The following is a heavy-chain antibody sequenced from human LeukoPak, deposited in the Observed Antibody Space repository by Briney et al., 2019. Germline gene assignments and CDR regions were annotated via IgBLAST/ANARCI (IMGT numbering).Heavy chain of an antibody. Sequence: GGSLRLSCAASGFTSSSYGMHWVRQAPGKGLEWVAVISYDGSNKYYADSVKGRFTISRDNSKNTLYLQMNSLRAEDTAVYYCAKGVRSRDLNDAFDIWGQGTMVTVSS. J-gene: IGHJ3*02. CDR3: AKGVRSRDLNDAFDI. CDR2: ISYDGSNK. CDR1: GFTSSSYG. V-gene: IGHV3-30*18. D-gene: IGHD3-10*01.